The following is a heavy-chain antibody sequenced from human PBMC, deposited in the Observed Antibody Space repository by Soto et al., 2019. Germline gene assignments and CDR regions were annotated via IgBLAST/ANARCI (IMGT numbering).Heavy chain of an antibody. V-gene: IGHV3-11*01. CDR1: GFIFSDYY. Sequence: LRLSCAASGFIFSDYYMSWIRQAPGKGLEWLAYISRDGNAIFYADSVIGRFTVSRDNAKNSLFLQMDDLRAEDTAMFFCARGAEMSSLTKWFDPWGQGTLVTVSS. D-gene: IGHD1-1*01. CDR3: ARGAEMSSLTKWFDP. CDR2: ISRDGNAI. J-gene: IGHJ5*02.